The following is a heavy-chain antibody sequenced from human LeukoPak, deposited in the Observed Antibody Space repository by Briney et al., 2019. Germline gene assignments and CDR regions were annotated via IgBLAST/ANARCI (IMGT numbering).Heavy chain of an antibody. CDR3: ARDGYSGSYYPSY. Sequence: GGSLRLSCAASGFTFDDYGMRWVRQAPGKGLEWVSSINWNGGSTGYADSVKGRFTISRDNAKNSLYLQMNSLRAEDTALYYCARDGYSGSYYPSYWGQGTLVTVSS. J-gene: IGHJ4*02. CDR1: GFTFDDYG. CDR2: INWNGGST. D-gene: IGHD1-26*01. V-gene: IGHV3-20*04.